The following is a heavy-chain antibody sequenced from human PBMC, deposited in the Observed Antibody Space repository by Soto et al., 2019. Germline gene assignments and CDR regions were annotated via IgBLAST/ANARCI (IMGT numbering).Heavy chain of an antibody. CDR1: GGSISSGGYY. J-gene: IGHJ2*01. Sequence: QVQLQESGPGLVKPSQTLSLTCTVSGGSISSGGYYWSWIRQHPGKGLEWIGYIYYSGSTHYNPALESRVTISVHTCKNSFSLKLSSVTAADTAVYYGARAAHYDFWSGYPNWYFDLWGRGTLVTVSS. D-gene: IGHD3-3*01. CDR2: IYYSGST. V-gene: IGHV4-31*03. CDR3: ARAAHYDFWSGYPNWYFDL.